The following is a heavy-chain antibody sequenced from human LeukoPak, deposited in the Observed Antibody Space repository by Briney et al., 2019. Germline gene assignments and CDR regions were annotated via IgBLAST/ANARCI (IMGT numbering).Heavy chain of an antibody. V-gene: IGHV3-23*01. CDR1: GFTFSSYS. J-gene: IGHJ4*02. CDR2: ISGSGGST. D-gene: IGHD6-13*01. CDR3: AKDRSGIAAAGTH. Sequence: GGSLRLSCAASGFTFSSYSMNWVRQAPGKGLEWVSAISGSGGSTYYADSVKGRFTISRDNSKNTLYLQMNSLRAEDTAVYYCAKDRSGIAAAGTHWGQGTLVTVSS.